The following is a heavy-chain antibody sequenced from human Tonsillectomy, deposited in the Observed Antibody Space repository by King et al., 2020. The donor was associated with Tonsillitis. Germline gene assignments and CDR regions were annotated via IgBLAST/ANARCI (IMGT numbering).Heavy chain of an antibody. Sequence: QLQESGPGLVKPSETLSLTCTVSGGSISSYYWSWIRQPPGKGLEWIGNIYYSGSTNYNPSLKSRVTISVDTSKNQFSLKLRSVTAADTAGYYCARHWVGFDYWGQGTLVTVSS. CDR1: GGSISSYY. CDR2: IYYSGST. J-gene: IGHJ4*02. CDR3: ARHWVGFDY. V-gene: IGHV4-59*08. D-gene: IGHD1-26*01.